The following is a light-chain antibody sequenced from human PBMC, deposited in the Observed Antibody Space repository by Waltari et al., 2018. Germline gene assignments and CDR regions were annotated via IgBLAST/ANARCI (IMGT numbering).Light chain of an antibody. CDR3: QKYVNLPAT. CDR1: QSVGRY. CDR2: DAS. V-gene: IGKV3-20*01. Sequence: SCRASQSVGRYLAWYQQKPGRAPRLLIYDASPRATGIPDRFSGSGSGTDFSLTISRLEPEDFAVYYCQKYVNLPATFGQGTKVEIK. J-gene: IGKJ1*01.